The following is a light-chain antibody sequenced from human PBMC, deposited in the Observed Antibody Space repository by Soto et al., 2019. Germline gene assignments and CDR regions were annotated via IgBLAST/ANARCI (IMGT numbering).Light chain of an antibody. Sequence: EIVLTRSPGTLSLSPGERATLSCRASQSVSSSYIAWYQQKPGQAPRLLIYGASSRATGIPDRFSGSGSGTDFSLTISRLEPEDFAVYYCQQYGSSPRTFGQGTKVEIK. V-gene: IGKV3-20*01. CDR2: GAS. CDR3: QQYGSSPRT. CDR1: QSVSSSY. J-gene: IGKJ1*01.